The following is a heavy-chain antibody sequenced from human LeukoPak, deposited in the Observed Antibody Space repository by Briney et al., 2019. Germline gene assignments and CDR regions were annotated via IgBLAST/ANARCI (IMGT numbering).Heavy chain of an antibody. V-gene: IGHV3-30*02. J-gene: IGHJ4*02. CDR2: IRYEGRTK. CDR3: AKEYNNGYDY. Sequence: GGSLRLSCAASGFSFSDYGMHWVRQAPGKGLEWVAFIRYEGRTKSYADSVKGRFTISRDNSKNTLYLQMNRLRVEDTAVYYCAKEYNNGYDYWGQGALVTVSS. D-gene: IGHD6-19*01. CDR1: GFSFSDYG.